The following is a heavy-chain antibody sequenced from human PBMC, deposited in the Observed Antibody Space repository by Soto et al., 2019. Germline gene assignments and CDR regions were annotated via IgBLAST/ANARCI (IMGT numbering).Heavy chain of an antibody. D-gene: IGHD1-26*01. CDR1: GGSVTSGPYY. Sequence: QVQLQESGPGLVKPSETLSLTCTVSGGSVTSGPYYWSWIRPAPGKGLEWIGCIYYNGRTSYNPSLKSRVTISVDTSKNQFSLKLNSVTPADTAIDFFARDVSGPSDYWGQGTRVTVAS. CDR2: IYYNGRT. CDR3: ARDVSGPSDY. J-gene: IGHJ4*02. V-gene: IGHV4-61*01.